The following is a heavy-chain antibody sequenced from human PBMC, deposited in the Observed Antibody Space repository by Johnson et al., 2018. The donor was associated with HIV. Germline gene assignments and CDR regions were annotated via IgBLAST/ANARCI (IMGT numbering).Heavy chain of an antibody. J-gene: IGHJ3*02. CDR1: GFTFSTYG. CDR3: TICITMIVVVTTDAFDI. V-gene: IGHV3-33*01. Sequence: QVQLVESGGGVVQPGRSLRLSCAASGFTFSTYGMHWVRQAPGKGLEWVAVMWYDGSNKYYADSVKGRFTTSRDNSKTTLYLQMNSLKTEDTAVYYCTICITMIVVVTTDAFDIWGQGTMVTVSS. CDR2: MWYDGSNK. D-gene: IGHD3-22*01.